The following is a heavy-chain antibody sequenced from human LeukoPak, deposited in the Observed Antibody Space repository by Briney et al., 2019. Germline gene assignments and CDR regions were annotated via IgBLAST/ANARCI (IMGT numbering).Heavy chain of an antibody. Sequence: PGGSLRLSCVASGISVSTNYMTWVRQAPGKGLELIYSDAAAYYADSVKGRFTISRDNSENTLYLQMNSLRAEDTAVYYCARGIVGITPLGLWGQGTLVTVSS. J-gene: IGHJ4*02. V-gene: IGHV3-53*01. D-gene: IGHD1-26*01. CDR3: ARGIVGITPLGL. CDR1: GISVSTNY. CDR2: IYSDAAA.